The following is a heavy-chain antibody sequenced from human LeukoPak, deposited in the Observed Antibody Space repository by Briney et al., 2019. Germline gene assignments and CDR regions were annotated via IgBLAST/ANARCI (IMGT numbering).Heavy chain of an antibody. CDR1: GFTFSTFA. CDR2: IFPSGGEI. CDR3: AKDIATHRRQQLAIDY. D-gene: IGHD6-13*01. V-gene: IGHV3-23*01. Sequence: GGSLRLSCAASGFTFSTFAMIWVRQPPGKGLEWVSSIFPSGGEIHYADSVKGRFTISRDNSKNTLYLQMNSLRAEDTALYYCAKDIATHRRQQLAIDYWGQGTLVTVSS. J-gene: IGHJ4*02.